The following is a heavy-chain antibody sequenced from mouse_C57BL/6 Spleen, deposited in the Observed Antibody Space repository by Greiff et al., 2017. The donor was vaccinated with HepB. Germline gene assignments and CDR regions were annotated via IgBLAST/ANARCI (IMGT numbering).Heavy chain of an antibody. J-gene: IGHJ2*01. V-gene: IGHV1-82*01. Sequence: QVQLKESGPELVKPGASVKISCKASGYAFSSSWMNWVKQRPGKGLEWIGRIYPGDGDTNYNGKFKGKATLTADKSSSTAYMQLSSLTSEDSAVYFCARNGDDYWGQGTTLTVSS. CDR3: ARNGDDY. CDR1: GYAFSSSW. CDR2: IYPGDGDT.